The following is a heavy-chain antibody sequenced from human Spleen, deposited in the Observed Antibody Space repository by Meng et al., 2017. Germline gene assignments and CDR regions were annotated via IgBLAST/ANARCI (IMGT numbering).Heavy chain of an antibody. CDR1: GYSFTTYW. V-gene: IGHV5-51*01. D-gene: IGHD6-19*01. Sequence: KVSCKGSGYSFTTYWIGWVRQMPGKGLEWMGIIYPGDSGTRYSPSFQGQVTISADKSISTAYLRWSSLKASDTAMYYCARCYSVAGSPYDAFGIWGQGTMVTVSS. J-gene: IGHJ3*02. CDR2: IYPGDSGT. CDR3: ARCYSVAGSPYDAFGI.